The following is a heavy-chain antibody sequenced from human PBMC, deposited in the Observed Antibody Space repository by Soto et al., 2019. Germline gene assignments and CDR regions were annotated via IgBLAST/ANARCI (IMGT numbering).Heavy chain of an antibody. V-gene: IGHV1-69*13. CDR2: IIPIFGTA. J-gene: IGHJ6*02. D-gene: IGHD6-6*01. Sequence: SVKVSCKASGGAFSSYAISWVRQAPGQGLEWMGGIIPIFGTANYAQKFQGRVTITADESTSTAYMELSSLRSEDTAVYYCASGGTYSSSSHTYYYYYGMDVWGQGTTVTVSS. CDR1: GGAFSSYA. CDR3: ASGGTYSSSSHTYYYYYGMDV.